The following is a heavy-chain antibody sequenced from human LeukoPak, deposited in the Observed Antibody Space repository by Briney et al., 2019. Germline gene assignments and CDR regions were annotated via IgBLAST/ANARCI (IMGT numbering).Heavy chain of an antibody. V-gene: IGHV3-53*01. CDR3: ARGSTHAFGI. D-gene: IGHD6-6*01. Sequence: QPGGSRRLSCAASGFTASSNYFSWVRQAPGKGLEWVSVIYSGGSTSYSDSVKGRFTISRDNSKNTVYLQMNSLRAEDTAVYYCARGSTHAFGIWGQGTMVTVSS. CDR2: IYSGGST. CDR1: GFTASSNY. J-gene: IGHJ3*02.